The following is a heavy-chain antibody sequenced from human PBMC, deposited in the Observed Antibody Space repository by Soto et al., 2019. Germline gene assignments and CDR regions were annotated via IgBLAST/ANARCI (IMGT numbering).Heavy chain of an antibody. CDR3: ARGQLVWYGDLTPYHRDMDV. D-gene: IGHD3-10*01. CDR2: ISHDGGT. CDR1: GGSFDDFY. V-gene: IGHV4-34*02. Sequence: QVQLQQWGAGLLRPSETLSLTCAFYGGSFDDFYWSWVRQSPGKGLEWVGEISHDGGTNYSPSLARRVSISVDTFKNQFSLHLRSVTAADTGLSYCARGQLVWYGDLTPYHRDMDVWGQGTTVTVS. J-gene: IGHJ6*02.